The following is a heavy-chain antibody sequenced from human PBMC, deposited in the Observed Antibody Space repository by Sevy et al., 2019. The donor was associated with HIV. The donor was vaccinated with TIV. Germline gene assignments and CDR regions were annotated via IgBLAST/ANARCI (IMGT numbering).Heavy chain of an antibody. CDR1: GLPFRNYA. J-gene: IGHJ3*02. V-gene: IGHV3-23*01. CDR3: AGARYDSSGSFDAFDM. Sequence: GGSLRPSCAASGLPFRNYAMNWVRQAPGKGLDWVSTIFASGENTYYQDSVKGRLTISGDNSQRTLHLQMNSLRVEDTAVYYCAGARYDSSGSFDAFDMWGQGTMVTVSS. D-gene: IGHD3-22*01. CDR2: IFASGENT.